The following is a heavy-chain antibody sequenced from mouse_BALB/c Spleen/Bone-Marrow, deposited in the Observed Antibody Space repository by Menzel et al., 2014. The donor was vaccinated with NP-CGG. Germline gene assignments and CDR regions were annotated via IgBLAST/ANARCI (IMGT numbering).Heavy chain of an antibody. J-gene: IGHJ4*01. V-gene: IGHV2-6-7*01. D-gene: IGHD2-4*01. Sequence: VQLQQSGPGLVAPSQSLSITCTVSGFSLTGYGVNWVRQPPGKGLEWLGMMWGDGSTDYNSALKSRLSISKDNSKSQVFLKMNSLQTDDTARYYCARDSFLITRALDYWGQGTSVTVSS. CDR1: GFSLTGYG. CDR3: ARDSFLITRALDY. CDR2: MWGDGST.